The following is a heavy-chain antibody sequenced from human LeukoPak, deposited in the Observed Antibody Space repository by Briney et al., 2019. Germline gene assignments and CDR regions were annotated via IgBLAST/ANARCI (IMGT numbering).Heavy chain of an antibody. J-gene: IGHJ4*02. CDR3: AKVVDGSFDY. Sequence: EGSLRLSCAASGFTFSSYAMSWVRQAPGKGLEWVSAISGSGGSTYYADSVKGWFTISRDNSKNTLYLQMNSLRAEDTAVYYCAKVVDGSFDYWGQGTLVTVSS. CDR1: GFTFSSYA. D-gene: IGHD5-24*01. CDR2: ISGSGGST. V-gene: IGHV3-23*01.